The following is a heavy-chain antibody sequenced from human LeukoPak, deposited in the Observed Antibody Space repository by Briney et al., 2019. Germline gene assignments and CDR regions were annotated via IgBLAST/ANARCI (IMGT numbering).Heavy chain of an antibody. CDR1: GLTLSNYW. CDR2: INQDGSEK. V-gene: IGHV3-7*05. Sequence: PGGSLRLSCTASGLTLSNYWMIWVRQAPGKGLQWVAKINQDGSEKNYVDSVKGRFTISRDTAENSLYLQMSSLRVEDTAVYYCAARSSGNPYFWGQGTLVTVSS. CDR3: AARSSGNPYF. J-gene: IGHJ4*02. D-gene: IGHD1-26*01.